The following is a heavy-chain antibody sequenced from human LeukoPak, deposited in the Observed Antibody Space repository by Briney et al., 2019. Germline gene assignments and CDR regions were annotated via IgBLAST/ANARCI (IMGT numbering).Heavy chain of an antibody. CDR3: AGALGEFDY. CDR1: GGSISSYY. CDR2: IYYSGST. D-gene: IGHD7-27*01. J-gene: IGHJ4*02. V-gene: IGHV4-59*12. Sequence: SETLSLTCTVSGGSISSYYWSWIRQPPGKGLEWIGCIYYSGSTNYNPSLKSRVTMSVDTSKNQFSLKLSSVTAADTAVYYCAGALGEFDYWGQGTLVTVSS.